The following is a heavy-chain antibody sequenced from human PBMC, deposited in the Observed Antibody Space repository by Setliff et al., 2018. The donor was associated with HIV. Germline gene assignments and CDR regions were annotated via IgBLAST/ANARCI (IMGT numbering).Heavy chain of an antibody. CDR2: VIPNSGKT. CDR1: GFSFDDYY. J-gene: IGHJ6*03. Sequence: ASVKVSCKASGFSFDDYYIHWVRQAPGQGLEWMGCVIPNSGKTYYAQEFQGRVTMTSDTSINTAYMEVSWLISDDTAIYYCARDLAYCSGGSCYRPFIYYFYYMDVWGKGATVTVSS. V-gene: IGHV1-2*02. D-gene: IGHD2-15*01. CDR3: ARDLAYCSGGSCYRPFIYYFYYMDV.